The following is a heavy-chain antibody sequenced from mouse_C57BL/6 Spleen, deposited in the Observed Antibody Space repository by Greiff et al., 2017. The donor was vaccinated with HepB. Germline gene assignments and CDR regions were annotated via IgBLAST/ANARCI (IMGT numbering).Heavy chain of an antibody. CDR1: GFTFSSYA. J-gene: IGHJ2*01. Sequence: EVKLMESGGGLVKPGGSLKLSCAASGFTFSSYAMSWVRQTPEKRLEWVATISDGGSYTYYPDNVKGRFTISRDNAKNNLYRQMSHLKSEDTAMYYCARALGRGVFDYWGQGTTLTVSS. CDR3: ARALGRGVFDY. CDR2: ISDGGSYT. V-gene: IGHV5-4*03. D-gene: IGHD4-1*01.